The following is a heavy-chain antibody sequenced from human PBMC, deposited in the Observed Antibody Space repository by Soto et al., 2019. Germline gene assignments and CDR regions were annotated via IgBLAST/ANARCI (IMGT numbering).Heavy chain of an antibody. V-gene: IGHV3-48*02. CDR1: GFSLSDRG. J-gene: IGHJ5*02. Sequence: GGSLRLSCAASGFSLSDRGVNWVRQAPGKGLEWISSVNRGASSLYYAESVKGRFTMSRDDAKNSVYLQMNSLRDEDTAVYYCARQINWRDGGAWGQGTLVTVS. CDR2: VNRGASSL. D-gene: IGHD3-16*01. CDR3: ARQINWRDGGA.